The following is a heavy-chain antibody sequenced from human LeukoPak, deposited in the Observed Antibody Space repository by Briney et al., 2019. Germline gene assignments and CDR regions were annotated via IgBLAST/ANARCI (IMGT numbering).Heavy chain of an antibody. CDR2: ISGSGDRT. J-gene: IGHJ6*03. V-gene: IGHV3-23*01. CDR3: ARLYCSSTSCHTLHYYYMDV. CDR1: GFTFTNYA. Sequence: GGSLRLSCAASGFTFTNYAMTWVRQAPGKGLEWVSAISGSGDRTYYADSVRGRFTISRDNAKNSLYLQMNSLRAEDTALYYCARLYCSSTSCHTLHYYYMDVWGKGTTVTVSS. D-gene: IGHD2-2*02.